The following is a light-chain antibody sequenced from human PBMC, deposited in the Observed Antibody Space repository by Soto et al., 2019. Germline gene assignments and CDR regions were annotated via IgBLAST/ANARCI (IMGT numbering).Light chain of an antibody. CDR3: QQYEDYWT. J-gene: IGKJ1*01. Sequence: DIQMTQSPSTLSATAGDRVTITCRASQSISSWLAWYQHKPGKAPKLLIYDASNLDSGAPSRFSGSGSGTEFSLTISNLQPDDCATYYCQQYEDYWTFGQGTRVEIK. V-gene: IGKV1-5*01. CDR1: QSISSW. CDR2: DAS.